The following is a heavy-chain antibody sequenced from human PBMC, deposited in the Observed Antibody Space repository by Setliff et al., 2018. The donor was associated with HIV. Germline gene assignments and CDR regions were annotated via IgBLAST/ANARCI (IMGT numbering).Heavy chain of an antibody. D-gene: IGHD5-12*01. V-gene: IGHV1-69*13. Sequence: SVKVSCKASGGTFNSYAISWVRQAPGQGLEWMGGIIPIFGTANYAQKFQGRVTITADESTSTAYMELSSLRSEDTAVYYCATRIRDGHRGYGYFDFWGQGTLVTVSS. J-gene: IGHJ4*02. CDR3: ATRIRDGHRGYGYFDF. CDR2: IIPIFGTA. CDR1: GGTFNSYA.